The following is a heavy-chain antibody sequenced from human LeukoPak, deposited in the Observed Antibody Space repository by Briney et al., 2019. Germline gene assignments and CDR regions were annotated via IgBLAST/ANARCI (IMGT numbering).Heavy chain of an antibody. Sequence: PGGSLRLSCAASGFMFNSYVMSWVRQTPGKGLEWVSAINGGGGNTYYADSVKGRFSISRDNAKNTLYLQMNSLRVEDTAVYYCARGRPHGNDYWGQGTLVTVSS. V-gene: IGHV3-23*01. D-gene: IGHD4-23*01. CDR2: INGGGGNT. CDR1: GFMFNSYV. CDR3: ARGRPHGNDY. J-gene: IGHJ4*02.